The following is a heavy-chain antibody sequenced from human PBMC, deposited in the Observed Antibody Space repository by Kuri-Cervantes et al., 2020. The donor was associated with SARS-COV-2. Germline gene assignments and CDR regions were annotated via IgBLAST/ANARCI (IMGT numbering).Heavy chain of an antibody. J-gene: IGHJ4*02. Sequence: APVKVSCKASGYTFTSYGISWVRQAPGQGLEWMGWISAYNGNTNYAQKLQGRVTMTTDTSTSTAYMELRSLRSDDTAVYYCARDPSLGVGYCSSTSCYYDYLDYWGQGTLVTVSS. D-gene: IGHD2-2*01. CDR3: ARDPSLGVGYCSSTSCYYDYLDY. V-gene: IGHV1-18*01. CDR2: ISAYNGNT. CDR1: GYTFTSYG.